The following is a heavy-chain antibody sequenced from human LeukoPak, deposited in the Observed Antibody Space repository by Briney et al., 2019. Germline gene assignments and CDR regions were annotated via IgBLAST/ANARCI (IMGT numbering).Heavy chain of an antibody. D-gene: IGHD4-17*01. CDR2: ISISGSTI. J-gene: IGHJ4*02. CDR3: ARARRDYGDYSDYFDY. V-gene: IGHV3-11*04. Sequence: GGSLRLSCAASGVIFSDYYMSWIRQAPGKGLEWVSYISISGSTIYYADSVKGRFTISRDNAKNSVYLQMSSLRAGDTTVYYCARARRDYGDYSDYFDYWGQGTLVTVSS. CDR1: GVIFSDYY.